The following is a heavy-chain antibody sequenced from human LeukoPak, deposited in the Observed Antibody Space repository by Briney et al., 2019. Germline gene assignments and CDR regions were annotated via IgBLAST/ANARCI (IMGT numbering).Heavy chain of an antibody. Sequence: GGSLRLSFAASGFTFSSYAMAWVRQAPGKGVEWVSGNSGNGVSTYYVHSVSGRFTISTDNSKHTLFLEMHSLSAEDTAVYYCGRLVFGIVGVTLGTFDIWGQGTMVIVSS. J-gene: IGHJ3*02. D-gene: IGHD1-26*01. V-gene: IGHV3-23*01. CDR3: GRLVFGIVGVTLGTFDI. CDR1: GFTFSSYA. CDR2: NSGNGVST.